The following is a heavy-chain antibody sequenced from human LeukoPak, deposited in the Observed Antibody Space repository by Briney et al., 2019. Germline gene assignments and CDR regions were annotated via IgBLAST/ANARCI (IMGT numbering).Heavy chain of an antibody. CDR1: GFTFSSYS. CDR2: ISSSSSYI. Sequence: PGGSLRHSCAASGFTFSSYSMNWVRQAPGKGLEWVSSISSSSSYIYYADSVKGRFTISRDNAKNSLYLQMNSLRAEDTAVYYCARMIGIDGMDVWGQGTTVTVSS. CDR3: ARMIGIDGMDV. D-gene: IGHD3-22*01. J-gene: IGHJ6*02. V-gene: IGHV3-21*01.